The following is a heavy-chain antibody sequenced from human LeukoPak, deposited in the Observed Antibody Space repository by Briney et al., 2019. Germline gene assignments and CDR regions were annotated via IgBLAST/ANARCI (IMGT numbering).Heavy chain of an antibody. CDR3: ARHASTSLFDY. V-gene: IGHV4-39*01. J-gene: IGHJ4*02. Sequence: PSETLSLTCIVSGGSISSSNYYWGWIRQPPGKGLEWIGTIYYSGSTYYNPSLKSRVTVSVDTSKNQFSLKLSSVTAADTAVYYCARHASTSLFDYWGQGTLVTISS. D-gene: IGHD2-2*01. CDR1: GGSISSSNYY. CDR2: IYYSGST.